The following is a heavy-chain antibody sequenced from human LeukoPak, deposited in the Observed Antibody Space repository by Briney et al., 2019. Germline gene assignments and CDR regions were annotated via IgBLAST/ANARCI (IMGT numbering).Heavy chain of an antibody. CDR3: ARDSHTVVTPVVGY. CDR1: GFTVSSNY. V-gene: IGHV3-66*01. Sequence: GGSLRLSCAASGFTVSSNYMSWVRQAPGKGLEGVSVIYSGGSTYYADSVKGRFTISRDNSKNTLYLQMNSLRAEDTAVYYCARDSHTVVTPVVGYWGQGTLVTVSS. D-gene: IGHD4-23*01. J-gene: IGHJ4*02. CDR2: IYSGGST.